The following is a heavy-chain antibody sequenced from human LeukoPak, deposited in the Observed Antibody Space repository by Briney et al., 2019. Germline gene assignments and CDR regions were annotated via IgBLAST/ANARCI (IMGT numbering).Heavy chain of an antibody. V-gene: IGHV1-58*02. CDR1: GFTFTSSA. J-gene: IGHJ6*03. CDR3: AAGPYYYYDYYMDV. CDR2: IVVGSGNT. Sequence: SVTVSCKSSGFTFTSSAMQWVRQARGQRREWVGWIVVGSGNTNYAQKFQERVTITRDMAKSTAYMELSSLRSEDTAVYYCAAGPYYYYDYYMDVWGKGTTVTISS.